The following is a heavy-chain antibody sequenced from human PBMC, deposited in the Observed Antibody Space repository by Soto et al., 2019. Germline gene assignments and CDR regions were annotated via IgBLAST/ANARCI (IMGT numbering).Heavy chain of an antibody. CDR1: GVSISSSIYY. CDR2: IYYSGST. Sequence: SENLSLTCTVSGVSISSSIYYWGWIRQPPGKGLEWIGSIYYSGSTYYNPSLKSRVTISVDTSNNQFSLKLSSVTAADTAVYYCAREPHPIRPDYDFWSGYYTGIDYWGQGTLVTVSS. V-gene: IGHV4-39*07. D-gene: IGHD3-3*01. CDR3: AREPHPIRPDYDFWSGYYTGIDY. J-gene: IGHJ4*02.